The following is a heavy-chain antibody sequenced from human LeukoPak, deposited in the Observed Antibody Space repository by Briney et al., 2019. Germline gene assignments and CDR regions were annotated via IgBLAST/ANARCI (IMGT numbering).Heavy chain of an antibody. CDR1: GFTFSSYS. J-gene: IGHJ4*02. CDR2: ISSSSSYI. D-gene: IGHD1-26*01. V-gene: IGHV3-21*01. CDR3: ARAFSLSGSLVPFDY. Sequence: PGGSLRLSCAASGFTFSSYSMNWVRQAPGKGLEWVSSISSSSSYIYYADSVKGRFTISRDNAKNSLYLQMNSLRAEDTAVYYCARAFSLSGSLVPFDYWGQGTLVTVSS.